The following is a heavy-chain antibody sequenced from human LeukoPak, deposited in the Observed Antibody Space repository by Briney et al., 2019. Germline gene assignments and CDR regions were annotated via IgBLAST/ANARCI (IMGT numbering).Heavy chain of an antibody. CDR3: ARGDYDSSGYYYTLNYYYYYGMDV. CDR2: INPSGGST. V-gene: IGHV1-46*01. CDR1: GYTFTGHY. Sequence: GASVKVSCKASGYTFTGHYIHWVRQAPGQGLEWMGWINPSGGSTSYAQKFQGRVTMTRDTSTSTVYMELSSLRSEDTAVYYCARGDYDSSGYYYTLNYYYYYGMDVWGQGTTVTVSS. D-gene: IGHD3-22*01. J-gene: IGHJ6*02.